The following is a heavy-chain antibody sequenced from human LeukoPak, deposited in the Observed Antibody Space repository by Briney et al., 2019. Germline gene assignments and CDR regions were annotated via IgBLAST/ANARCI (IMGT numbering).Heavy chain of an antibody. V-gene: IGHV3-21*01. CDR1: GFKFGSFS. D-gene: IGHD2-15*01. CDR2: ISSSSSYI. J-gene: IGHJ4*02. CDR3: ARVLETDCTGGSCYSGLDY. Sequence: GGSLRLSCAASGFKFGSFSMNWVRQAPGKGLEWVSSISSSSSYIYYADSVKGRFTVSRDNAQNSLYLQMNSLRVEDTAVYYCARVLETDCTGGSCYSGLDYWGQGTLVTVSS.